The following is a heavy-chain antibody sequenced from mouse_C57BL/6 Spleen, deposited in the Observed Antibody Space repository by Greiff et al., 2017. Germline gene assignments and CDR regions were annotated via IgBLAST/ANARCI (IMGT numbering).Heavy chain of an antibody. Sequence: EVKLVESGGGLVKPGGSLTLSCAASGFTFSSYAMSWVRQTPEKRLEWVATISDGGSYTYYPDNVKGRFTISRDNAKNNLYLQMSHLKSEDTAMYYCARVRTMVKGVMDYWGQGTSVTVSS. D-gene: IGHD2-1*01. CDR1: GFTFSSYA. CDR2: ISDGGSYT. V-gene: IGHV5-4*03. CDR3: ARVRTMVKGVMDY. J-gene: IGHJ4*01.